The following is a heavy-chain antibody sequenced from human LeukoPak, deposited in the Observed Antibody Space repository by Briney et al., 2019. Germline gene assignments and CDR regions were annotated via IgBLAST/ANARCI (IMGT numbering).Heavy chain of an antibody. CDR2: IYTSGST. D-gene: IGHD1-14*01. J-gene: IGHJ5*02. V-gene: IGHV4-4*07. Sequence: SETLSLTCTVSGGSISSYYWSWIRRPAGKGLEWIGRIYTSGSTNYNPSLKSRVTISVDTSKNQFSLKLSSVTAADTAVYYCARDRNLYNWFDPWGQGTLVTVSS. CDR3: ARDRNLYNWFDP. CDR1: GGSISSYY.